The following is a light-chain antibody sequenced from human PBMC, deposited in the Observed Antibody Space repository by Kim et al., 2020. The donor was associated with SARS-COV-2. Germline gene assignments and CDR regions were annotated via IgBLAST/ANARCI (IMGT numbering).Light chain of an antibody. CDR3: HQYGSSPRT. J-gene: IGKJ1*01. V-gene: IGKV3-20*01. CDR2: GAS. Sequence: EIVLTQSPGTLSLSPGEGATLSCRASQSVSSSYLAWYQQKPGQAPRLLIYGASSRATGSPDRFSGSGSGTDFTLTISRLEPEDFAVYYCHQYGSSPRTFGQGTKVDIK. CDR1: QSVSSSY.